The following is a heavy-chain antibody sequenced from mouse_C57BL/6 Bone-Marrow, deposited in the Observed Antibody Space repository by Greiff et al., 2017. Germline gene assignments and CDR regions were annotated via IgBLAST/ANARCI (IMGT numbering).Heavy chain of an antibody. J-gene: IGHJ2*01. CDR1: GYTFTSYW. CDR2: IDPSDSYT. CDR3: ASETDDVYFDY. Sequence: QVQLQQPGAELVKPGASVKLSCKASGYTFTSYWLQWVKQRPGQGLEWIGEIDPSDSYTNYNQKFKGKATLTVDTSSSTAYMQLSSLTSEDSAVYYCASETDDVYFDYWGQGTTLTVSS. D-gene: IGHD2-12*01. V-gene: IGHV1-50*01.